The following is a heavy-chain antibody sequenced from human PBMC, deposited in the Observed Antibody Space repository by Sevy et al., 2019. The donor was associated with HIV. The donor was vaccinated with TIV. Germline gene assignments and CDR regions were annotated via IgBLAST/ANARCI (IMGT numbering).Heavy chain of an antibody. Sequence: ASVKVSCKASGGTFSSYAISWVRQAPGQGLEWMGGIIPIFGTANYAQKFQGRVTITADESTSTAYMELSSLRSEDTAGYYCARAGDYSKNYYYYMDVWGKGTTVTVSS. D-gene: IGHD4-4*01. CDR2: IIPIFGTA. J-gene: IGHJ6*03. CDR3: ARAGDYSKNYYYYMDV. CDR1: GGTFSSYA. V-gene: IGHV1-69*13.